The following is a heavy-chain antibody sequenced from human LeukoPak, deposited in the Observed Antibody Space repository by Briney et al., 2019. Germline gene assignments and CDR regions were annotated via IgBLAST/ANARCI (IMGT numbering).Heavy chain of an antibody. J-gene: IGHJ3*02. CDR1: GGAISSGSSY. D-gene: IGHD3-22*01. CDR2: IYTSGST. CDR3: ARRYYDSSGYYSHAFDI. Sequence: SQTLSLTCTVSGGAISSGSSYWSWIRQPAGKGLEWIGRIYTSGSTDYNPSLKSRGTISVDTSKNQFSLKLSSVTAADTAVYYCARRYYDSSGYYSHAFDIWGQGTMVTVSS. V-gene: IGHV4-61*02.